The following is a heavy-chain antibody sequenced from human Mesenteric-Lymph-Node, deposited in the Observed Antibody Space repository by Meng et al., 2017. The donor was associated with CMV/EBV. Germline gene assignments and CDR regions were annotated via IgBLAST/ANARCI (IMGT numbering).Heavy chain of an antibody. D-gene: IGHD2-15*01. J-gene: IGHJ6*02. V-gene: IGHV3-9*03. CDR2: ISWNGGSI. CDR3: VKDRGCRKYFYYNGLDV. CDR1: GFIFGDYA. Sequence: GGSLRLSCAGSGFIFGDYAMHWVRQSPGKGLEWLSGISWNGGSIGYADSVKGRFTVSRDNAKDSLYLEMHSLRAEDMASYYCVKDRGCRKYFYYNGLDVWGLGTTVTVSS.